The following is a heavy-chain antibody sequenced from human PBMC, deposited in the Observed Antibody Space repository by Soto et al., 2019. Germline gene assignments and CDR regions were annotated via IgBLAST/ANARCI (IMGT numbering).Heavy chain of an antibody. Sequence: EVQLLESGGGLVQPGGSLRLSCAASGFTFSSYAMSWVRQAPGKGLEWVSAISGSGGSTYYADSVKGRFTISRDNSKNTLYLQMNSLRAEDTAVYYCAKDTGRDNYYYYYMDVWGKGTTVTVSS. CDR1: GFTFSSYA. CDR2: ISGSGGST. D-gene: IGHD2-15*01. J-gene: IGHJ6*03. CDR3: AKDTGRDNYYYYYMDV. V-gene: IGHV3-23*01.